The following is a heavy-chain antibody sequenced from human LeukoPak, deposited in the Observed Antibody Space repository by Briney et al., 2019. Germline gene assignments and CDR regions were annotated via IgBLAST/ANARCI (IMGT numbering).Heavy chain of an antibody. D-gene: IGHD6-19*01. V-gene: IGHV3-53*01. CDR2: IYSGGST. CDR1: GFTVSSNY. Sequence: GGSLRLSCAASGFTVSSNYMSWVRQAPGKGLEWVSVIYSGGSTYYADSVKGRFTISRDNSKNTLYLQMNSLRAEDTAVYYCAKGLEVAVAGTLGYFDYWGQGTLVTVSS. CDR3: AKGLEVAVAGTLGYFDY. J-gene: IGHJ4*02.